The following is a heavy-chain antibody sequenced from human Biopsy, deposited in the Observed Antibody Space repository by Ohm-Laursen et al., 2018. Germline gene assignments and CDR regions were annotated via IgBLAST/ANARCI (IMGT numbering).Heavy chain of an antibody. J-gene: IGHJ3*02. CDR1: GDSISNYY. V-gene: IGHV4-4*07. Sequence: SDTLSLTCAVSGDSISNYYWSWIRQAAGKGLEWIGRIYPGGGTIYNPSLKSRVTMSVDTSKNHFSLNLNSVTAADTAVYYCAGIVLGPTNDAFDIWGQGTMVTVPS. CDR2: IYPGGGT. D-gene: IGHD1-26*01. CDR3: AGIVLGPTNDAFDI.